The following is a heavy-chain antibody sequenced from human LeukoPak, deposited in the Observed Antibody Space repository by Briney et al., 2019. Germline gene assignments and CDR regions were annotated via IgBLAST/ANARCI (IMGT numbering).Heavy chain of an antibody. Sequence: PSEALSLTCTVSGGSISSHYCSWIRQPPGKGLEWIGEIYHDGSTNYNPSLKSRVTISVDKSKSQFSLRLSSVTAADTAVYYCASNGYYCIEVWGKGTTVTVSS. J-gene: IGHJ6*03. V-gene: IGHV4-59*11. D-gene: IGHD2-8*01. CDR2: IYHDGST. CDR1: GGSISSHY. CDR3: ASNGYYCIEV.